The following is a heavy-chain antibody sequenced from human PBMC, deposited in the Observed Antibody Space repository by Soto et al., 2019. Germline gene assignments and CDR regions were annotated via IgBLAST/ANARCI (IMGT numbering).Heavy chain of an antibody. CDR2: ISAYNGNT. Sequence: ASVTVSCKASGYTFTSYGISWVRQAPGQGLEWMGWISAYNGNTNYAQKLQGRVTMTTDTSTSTAYMELRSLRSDDTAVYYCAREVYYYDSSGSPAGYWGQGTLVTVSS. CDR3: AREVYYYDSSGSPAGY. J-gene: IGHJ4*02. D-gene: IGHD3-22*01. V-gene: IGHV1-18*01. CDR1: GYTFTSYG.